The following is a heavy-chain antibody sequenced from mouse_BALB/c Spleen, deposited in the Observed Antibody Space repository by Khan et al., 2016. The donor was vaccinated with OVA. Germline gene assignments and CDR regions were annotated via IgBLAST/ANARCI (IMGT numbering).Heavy chain of an antibody. D-gene: IGHD3-3*01. Sequence: EVQLQESGPGLVKPSQSLSLTCTVTGYSITSDYAWNWIRQFPGNRLEWMGYISYSGSTSYTPSLKSRISITRDTSKNQFFLQLNSVTAEDTATXCCARGRGYWGQGTLVTVSA. V-gene: IGHV3-2*02. J-gene: IGHJ3*02. CDR1: GYSITSDYA. CDR3: ARGRGY. CDR2: ISYSGST.